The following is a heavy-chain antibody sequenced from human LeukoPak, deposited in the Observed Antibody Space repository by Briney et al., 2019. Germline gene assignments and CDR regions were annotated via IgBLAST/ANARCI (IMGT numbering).Heavy chain of an antibody. CDR2: MNPKSGNT. Sequence: ASVKVSCKASGYIFTSNDINWVRQATGQGLEWMGWMNPKSGNTGYAQKFQGRVTMTTDTSTSTAYMELRSLRSDNTAVYYCARGGIAVAYISMDVWGQGTTVTVSS. CDR3: ARGGIAVAYISMDV. CDR1: GYIFTSND. J-gene: IGHJ6*02. D-gene: IGHD6-19*01. V-gene: IGHV1-8*01.